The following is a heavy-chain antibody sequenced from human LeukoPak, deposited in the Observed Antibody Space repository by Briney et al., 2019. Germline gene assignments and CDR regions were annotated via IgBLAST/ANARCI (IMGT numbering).Heavy chain of an antibody. V-gene: IGHV1-2*02. Sequence: ASVKVSCKASGYTFTGYYIHWVRQAPGQGLEWMGSINPNSGGTNYAQKFQGRVTMTRDTSISTAYMELSRLRSDDTAVYYCARGTWDCSSTSCYSGNWFDPWGQGTLVTVSS. J-gene: IGHJ5*02. CDR3: ARGTWDCSSTSCYSGNWFDP. D-gene: IGHD2-2*02. CDR1: GYTFTGYY. CDR2: INPNSGGT.